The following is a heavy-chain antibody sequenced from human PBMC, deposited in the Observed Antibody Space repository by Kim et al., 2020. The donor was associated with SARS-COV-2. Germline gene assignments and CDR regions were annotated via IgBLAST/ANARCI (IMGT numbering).Heavy chain of an antibody. D-gene: IGHD2-21*01. CDR2: ISGGGDIT. Sequence: GGSLRLSCAASGFTFSSYAMSWVRQAPGKGLEWVSVISGGGDITYHADSVKGRFTISRDTSKNTPYLQMNSLRAEDPAVYYCARSCGEGGDSPCYWGQGT. J-gene: IGHJ4*02. CDR1: GFTFSSYA. CDR3: ARSCGEGGDSPCY. V-gene: IGHV3-23*01.